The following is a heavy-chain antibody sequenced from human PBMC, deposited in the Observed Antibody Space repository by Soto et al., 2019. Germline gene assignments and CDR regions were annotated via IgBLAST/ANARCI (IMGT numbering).Heavy chain of an antibody. CDR2: ITSSSSYT. CDR3: ARAEGSYSSSSFGGH. D-gene: IGHD6-6*01. V-gene: IGHV3-21*01. J-gene: IGHJ4*02. Sequence: GGSLRLSCAASGFTFRSYTMHWVRQAPGKGLEWVSSITSSSSYTYYADSLRGRFTISRDNAQNSLYLQFNSLRAEDTAVYYCARAEGSYSSSSFGGHWGRGTLVTVSS. CDR1: GFTFRSYT.